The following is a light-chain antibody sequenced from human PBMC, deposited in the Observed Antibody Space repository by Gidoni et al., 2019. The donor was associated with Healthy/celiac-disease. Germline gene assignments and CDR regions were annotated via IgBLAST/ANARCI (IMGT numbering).Light chain of an antibody. V-gene: IGLV1-44*01. CDR3: AVWDDSLNGWV. J-gene: IGLJ3*02. CDR2: SNN. CDR1: SSNFGSNT. Sequence: QSVLTQPPSASGTPGQRVTISCSGSSSNFGSNTVNWYQQLPGTAPNLLIYSNNQRPSGVPDRFSGSKSGTSASLAISGLQSEDEADYYCAVWDDSLNGWVFGGGTKLTVL.